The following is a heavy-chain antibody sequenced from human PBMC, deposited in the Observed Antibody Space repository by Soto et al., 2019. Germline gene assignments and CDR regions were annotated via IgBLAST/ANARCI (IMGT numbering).Heavy chain of an antibody. J-gene: IGHJ4*02. Sequence: SVKVSCEASGYTFTSYAMHWVRQAPGQRLEWMGWINAGNGNTKYSQKFQGRVTITRDTSASTAYMELSSLRSEDTAVYYCARVEGAVAADYWGQGTLVTVSS. D-gene: IGHD6-19*01. CDR2: INAGNGNT. CDR3: ARVEGAVAADY. V-gene: IGHV1-3*01. CDR1: GYTFTSYA.